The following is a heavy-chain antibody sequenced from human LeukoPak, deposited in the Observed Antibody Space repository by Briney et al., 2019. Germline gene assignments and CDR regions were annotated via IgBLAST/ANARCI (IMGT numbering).Heavy chain of an antibody. CDR2: INYNGHI. Sequence: SETLSLTCSVSGASISGYYWSWIRQPPGKGLEWIAFINYNGHINYNPSLKSRVTISVDTSKTQFSLKLNSVTAADTALYYCARHTVVATSSVDYWGQGTLVTVSS. CDR3: ARHTVVATSSVDY. J-gene: IGHJ4*02. CDR1: GASISGYY. V-gene: IGHV4-59*08. D-gene: IGHD2-15*01.